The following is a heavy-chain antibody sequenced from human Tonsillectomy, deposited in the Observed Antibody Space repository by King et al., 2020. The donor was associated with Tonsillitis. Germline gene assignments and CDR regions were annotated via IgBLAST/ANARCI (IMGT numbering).Heavy chain of an antibody. CDR3: ASASDSGANADYCFDV. Sequence: LQLQESDSRLVKPSQTLSLTCAVSGGSLSSGGYSWSWIRQPPGKGLEWIGYILHSGSSYSNPSLKSRVTISVDRSKNQFSLKLSSVTAADTAVYYCASASDSGANADYCFDVWGQGTTVTVSS. J-gene: IGHJ6*02. V-gene: IGHV4-30-2*01. CDR2: ILHSGSS. D-gene: IGHD4-23*01. CDR1: GGSLSSGGYS.